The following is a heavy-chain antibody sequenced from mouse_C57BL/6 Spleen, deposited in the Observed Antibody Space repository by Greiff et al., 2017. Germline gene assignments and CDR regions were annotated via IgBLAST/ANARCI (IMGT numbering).Heavy chain of an antibody. CDR2: IYPGSGST. CDR1: GYTFTSYW. V-gene: IGHV1-55*01. Sequence: VQLQQPGAELVKPGASVKMSCKASGYTFTSYWITWVKQRPGQGLEWIGDIYPGSGSTNYNEKFKSKATLTVDTSSSTAYMQLSSLTSEDSAVYYCARSNYYGSSPYYFDYWGQGTTLTVSS. CDR3: ARSNYYGSSPYYFDY. J-gene: IGHJ2*01. D-gene: IGHD1-1*01.